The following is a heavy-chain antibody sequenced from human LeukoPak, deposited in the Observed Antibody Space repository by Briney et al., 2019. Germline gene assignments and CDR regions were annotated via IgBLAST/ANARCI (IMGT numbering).Heavy chain of an antibody. CDR1: GGSISSSNW. Sequence: PSETLSLTCAVSGGSISSSNWWSWVRQPPGKGLEWIGEIYHSGSTNYNPSLKSRVTISVDKSKNQFSLKLSSVTAADTAVYYCARLSRKRYCSSTSCYGPPPRWFDPWGQGTLVTVSS. CDR3: ARLSRKRYCSSTSCYGPPPRWFDP. J-gene: IGHJ5*02. V-gene: IGHV4-4*02. D-gene: IGHD2-2*01. CDR2: IYHSGST.